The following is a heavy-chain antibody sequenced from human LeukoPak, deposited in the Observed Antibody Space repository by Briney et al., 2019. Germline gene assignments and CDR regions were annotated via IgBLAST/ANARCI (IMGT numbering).Heavy chain of an antibody. CDR3: AGCRWNYHYFEH. CDR2: IYSGGST. Sequence: GGSLRHSCAASGFTVSVNYMTGVREAPGKGLECVSVIYSGGSTYYADSMEGRFTISRDNSKNTLYLHMNSRRAEDTAVYYCAGCRWNYHYFEHWGQGTPVTVSS. V-gene: IGHV3-66*01. J-gene: IGHJ4*02. D-gene: IGHD1-7*01. CDR1: GFTVSVNY.